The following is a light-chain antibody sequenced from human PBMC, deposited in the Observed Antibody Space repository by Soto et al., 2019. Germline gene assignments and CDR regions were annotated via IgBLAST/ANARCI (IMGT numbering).Light chain of an antibody. V-gene: IGKV3-20*01. Sequence: EIVRKISPGTLSRSPGETATLSCRVIHSLSINYLAWYQQKPGQAPRLLSYGASTRATGIPVWFSGSGSGPDFTLTISRLEPEDFAVYYCQQYGSSPSSGEGTRLEIK. J-gene: IGKJ5*01. CDR2: GAS. CDR1: HSLSINY. CDR3: QQYGSSPS.